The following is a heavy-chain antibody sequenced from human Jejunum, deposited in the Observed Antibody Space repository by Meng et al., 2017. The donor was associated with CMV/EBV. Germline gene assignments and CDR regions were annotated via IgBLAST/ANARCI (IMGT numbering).Heavy chain of an antibody. CDR2: IHDTGST. CDR1: GGSIGSGDYY. V-gene: IGHV4-30-4*08. J-gene: IGHJ5*01. Sequence: QVLLQESGQRLLKPSQTLSLTCSVSGGSIGSGDYYWSWIRQPPGKGLEWIGYIHDTGSTSHNPSLKSRVDVSLGTSKNQFSLTLNSVTAEDTAVYFCARGSIFVSLDSWGQGTLVTVSS. CDR3: ARGSIFVSLDS. D-gene: IGHD3-3*01.